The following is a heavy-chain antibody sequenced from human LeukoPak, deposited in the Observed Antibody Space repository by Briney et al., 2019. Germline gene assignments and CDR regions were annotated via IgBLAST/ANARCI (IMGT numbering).Heavy chain of an antibody. Sequence: GGSLRLSCAASGFTLNTHYGMSWIRQAPGKGLEWVSTITASGDFTNYADSVKGRFTISRDISKNTLYLQMNSLRVKDTAVYYCAKDPGGSYGYWGQGTLVTVSS. CDR2: ITASGDFT. J-gene: IGHJ4*02. D-gene: IGHD5-18*01. CDR3: AKDPGGSYGY. V-gene: IGHV3-23*01. CDR1: GFTLNTHYG.